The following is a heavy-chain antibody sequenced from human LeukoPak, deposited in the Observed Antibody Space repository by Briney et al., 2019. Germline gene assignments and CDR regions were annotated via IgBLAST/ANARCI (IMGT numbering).Heavy chain of an antibody. D-gene: IGHD6-19*01. CDR3: AKGGSIEVAGTLDY. V-gene: IGHV3-9*01. CDR2: ISWNSGSI. J-gene: IGHJ4*02. Sequence: GGSLRLSCAASGFTFDDYAMHWVRQAPGKGLEWVSGISWNSGSIDYADSVKGRFTISRDNAKNSLYLQMNSLRAEDTALYYCAKGGSIEVAGTLDYWGQGTLVTVSS. CDR1: GFTFDDYA.